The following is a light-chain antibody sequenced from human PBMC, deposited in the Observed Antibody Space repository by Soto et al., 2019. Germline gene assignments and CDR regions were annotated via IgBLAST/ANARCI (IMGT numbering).Light chain of an antibody. CDR2: GAS. Sequence: EMVLTQSPGTLSLSPGERATLSCRASQSVSSSSLAWYQQKPGQAPRLLIYGASTRATGIPDRFSGSGSGTDSTLTISSLEPDDLAVYYCQKFGSSRWTFGQGTNVEIK. CDR3: QKFGSSRWT. CDR1: QSVSSSS. J-gene: IGKJ1*01. V-gene: IGKV3-20*01.